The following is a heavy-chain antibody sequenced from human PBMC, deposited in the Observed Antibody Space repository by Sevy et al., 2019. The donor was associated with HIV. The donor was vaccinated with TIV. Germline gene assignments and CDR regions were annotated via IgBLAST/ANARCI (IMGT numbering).Heavy chain of an antibody. CDR3: AKGRAAIGYYYYGMDV. CDR2: ISGSGGST. Sequence: GGSLRLSCAASGFTFSSYAMSWVRQAPGKGLEWVSAISGSGGSTYYADSVKGRFTISRDNSKNTLYLQMNSLRAEDTAVYYCAKGRAAIGYYYYGMDVWVQGTTVTVSS. J-gene: IGHJ6*02. CDR1: GFTFSSYA. V-gene: IGHV3-23*01. D-gene: IGHD5-18*01.